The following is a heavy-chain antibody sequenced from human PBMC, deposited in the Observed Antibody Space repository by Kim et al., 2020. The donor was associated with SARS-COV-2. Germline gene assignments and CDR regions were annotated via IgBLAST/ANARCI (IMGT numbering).Heavy chain of an antibody. V-gene: IGHV3-23*01. CDR2: T. J-gene: IGHJ4*02. D-gene: IGHD2-15*01. Sequence: TYYANAVKGRFTISRDNSKNTLYLQMNSLRAEDTAVYYCAKDRGSLLFDYWGQGTLVTVSS. CDR3: AKDRGSLLFDY.